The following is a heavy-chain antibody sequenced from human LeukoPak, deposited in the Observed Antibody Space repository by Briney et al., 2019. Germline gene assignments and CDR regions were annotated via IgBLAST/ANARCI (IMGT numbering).Heavy chain of an antibody. CDR2: IYYSGST. CDR1: GGSISSYY. D-gene: IGHD6-19*01. Sequence: SETLSLTCTVSGGSISSYYWSWIRQPPGKGLEWIGYIYYSGSTNYNPSLKSRVTISVDTSKNQFSLKLSSVTAADTAVYYCARLQIAVAGTPIDYWGQGTLVTVSS. CDR3: ARLQIAVAGTPIDY. J-gene: IGHJ4*02. V-gene: IGHV4-59*01.